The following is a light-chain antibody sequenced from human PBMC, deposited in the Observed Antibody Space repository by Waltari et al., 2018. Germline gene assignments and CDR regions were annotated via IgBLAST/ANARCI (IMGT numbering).Light chain of an antibody. Sequence: QSVLTQPPSVSAAPGQTVTISCSGSSFNIGNNYVSWYQQVPGTAPKLLIYENNKRPSGMPDRFSGSKSGTSATLGITGLQTVDEADYYCGTWDSGLSGGVFGGGTKLTVL. CDR1: SFNIGNNY. CDR2: ENN. CDR3: GTWDSGLSGGV. V-gene: IGLV1-51*02. J-gene: IGLJ3*02.